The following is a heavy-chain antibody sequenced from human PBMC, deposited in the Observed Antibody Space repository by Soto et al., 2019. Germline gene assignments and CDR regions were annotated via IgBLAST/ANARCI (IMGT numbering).Heavy chain of an antibody. J-gene: IGHJ4*02. CDR3: ASGASRNYR. CDR2: IYSGGTT. V-gene: IGHV3-66*01. D-gene: IGHD3-10*01. CDR1: GFTVSSNY. Sequence: EVQLVESGGGLVQPGGSLRLSCAASGFTVSSNYMTWVRQAPGKGLEWVSNIYSGGTTSYADSVKGRFTISRDNSKNTLILQLNSLRDDDTAVYYCASGASRNYRWGQGPLVTVSS.